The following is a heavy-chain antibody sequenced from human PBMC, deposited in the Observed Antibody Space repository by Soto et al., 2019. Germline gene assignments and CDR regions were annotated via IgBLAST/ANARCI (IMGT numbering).Heavy chain of an antibody. CDR1: GGFVSSASYF. D-gene: IGHD1-1*01. V-gene: IGHV4-61*01. J-gene: IGHJ5*02. CDR3: WRMRFVEGPYWFDP. Sequence: QVQLQESGPGLVKPSETLSLTCTVSGGFVSSASYFWSWIRQPPGKEMEFIAYVYYTGTTKYSPPLKSSASISLDTSKNQFSLNLSSVPTADTAIDYCWRMRFVEGPYWFDPWGQGILVTVS. CDR2: VYYTGTT.